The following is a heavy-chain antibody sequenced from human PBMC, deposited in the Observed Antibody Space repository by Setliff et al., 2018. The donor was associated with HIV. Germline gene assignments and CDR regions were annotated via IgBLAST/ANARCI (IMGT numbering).Heavy chain of an antibody. V-gene: IGHV4-34*01. J-gene: IGHJ4*02. Sequence: PSETLSLTCAVYGGSFSDYYWTWIRQSPGKGLEWIGEINHRGSTNYNPSLKSRVTISLDTSKNQFSLKLNSVTAADTAVYYCVRGEYYDVSAIYHDDRWGQGTLVTVSS. CDR1: GGSFSDYY. CDR3: VRGEYYDVSAIYHDDR. CDR2: INHRGST. D-gene: IGHD3-16*01.